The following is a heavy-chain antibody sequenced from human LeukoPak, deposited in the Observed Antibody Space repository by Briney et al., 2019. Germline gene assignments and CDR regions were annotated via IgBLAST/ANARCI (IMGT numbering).Heavy chain of an antibody. V-gene: IGHV3-7*01. Sequence: GGSLRLSCAASGFTFNRDWTAWVRQAPGKGLEWVANIKQDATEIYYADSVKGRLTISRDNARKSLFLQMNILRVEDTALYYCARLNWDDGEVSGFDQWGQGILVTVSS. CDR1: GFTFNRDW. D-gene: IGHD7-27*01. CDR2: IKQDATEI. J-gene: IGHJ5*02. CDR3: ARLNWDDGEVSGFDQ.